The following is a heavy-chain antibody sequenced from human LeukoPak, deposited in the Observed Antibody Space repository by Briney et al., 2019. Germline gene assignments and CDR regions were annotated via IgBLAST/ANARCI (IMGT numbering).Heavy chain of an antibody. Sequence: ASVKVSCKASGYTFTSYYMRWVRQAPGQGLEWMGWINPNSGGTNYAQKFQGRVTMTRDTSISTAYMELSRLRSDDTAVYYCAREVSSSWLDYWGQGTLVTVSS. CDR1: GYTFTSYY. D-gene: IGHD6-13*01. CDR2: INPNSGGT. CDR3: AREVSSSWLDY. J-gene: IGHJ4*02. V-gene: IGHV1-2*02.